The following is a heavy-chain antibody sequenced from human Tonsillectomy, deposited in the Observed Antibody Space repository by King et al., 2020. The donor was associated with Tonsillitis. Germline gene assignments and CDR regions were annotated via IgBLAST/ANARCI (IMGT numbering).Heavy chain of an antibody. J-gene: IGHJ4*02. V-gene: IGHV3-20*04. CDR3: ARLQSISIVLMVLALDY. Sequence: LVESGGGVVRPGGSLRLSCAASGFTFDDYGMSWVRQAPGKGLEWVANINWNGGSTGYADSVKGRFTISRDNAKNSLYLQMNSLRAEDTALYYCARLQSISIVLMVLALDYWGQGTLVTVSS. CDR1: GFTFDDYG. D-gene: IGHD2-8*01. CDR2: INWNGGST.